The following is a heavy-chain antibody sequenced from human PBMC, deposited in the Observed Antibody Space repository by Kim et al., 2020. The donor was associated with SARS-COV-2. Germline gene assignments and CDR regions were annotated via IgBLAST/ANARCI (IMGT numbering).Heavy chain of an antibody. CDR3: PRKYSVFWMGPFMGYYYY. J-gene: IGHJ6*01. CDR1: GGSFSGYY. D-gene: IGHD3-3*01. Sequence: SETLSLTCAVYGGSFSGYYWSWIRQPPGKGLEWIGEINHIGSTNYNPSPKSRSPISVATSKNQSSLKLTSVPAADPAVFSCPRKYSVFWMGPFMGYYYY. V-gene: IGHV4-34*01. CDR2: INHIGST.